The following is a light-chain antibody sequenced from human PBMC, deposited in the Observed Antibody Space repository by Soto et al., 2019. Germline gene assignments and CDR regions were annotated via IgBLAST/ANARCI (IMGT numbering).Light chain of an antibody. CDR2: DVS. CDR3: SSYASSSTQV. V-gene: IGLV2-14*01. J-gene: IGLJ1*01. CDR1: SSDVGGYNY. Sequence: QSALTQPASASGSPGQAITISCTGTSSDVGGYNYVSWYQQHPGKAPRLMIYDVSNRPSGVSNRFSGSKSGNTASLTISGLHAEDEADYYCSSYASSSTQVFGTGTKLTVL.